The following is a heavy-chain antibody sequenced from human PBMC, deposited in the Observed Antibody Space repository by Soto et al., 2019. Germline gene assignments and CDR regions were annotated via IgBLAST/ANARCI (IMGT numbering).Heavy chain of an antibody. Sequence: PGGALRLSSAASGFTFSSYGILRVRQSPGKGLEWVAGITYDGSNKDYADAVKVRFTISRDNSKNTLYLQMNILRAEDTAVYYCAKSYDILTGYSSTLGAFDIWGQGTMVTVSS. CDR1: GFTFSSYG. D-gene: IGHD3-9*01. CDR2: ITYDGSNK. J-gene: IGHJ3*02. V-gene: IGHV3-30*18. CDR3: AKSYDILTGYSSTLGAFDI.